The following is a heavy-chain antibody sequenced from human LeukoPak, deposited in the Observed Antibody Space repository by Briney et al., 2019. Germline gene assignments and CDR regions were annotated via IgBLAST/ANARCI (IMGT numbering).Heavy chain of an antibody. CDR1: GFNLDDFA. D-gene: IGHD1-7*01. J-gene: IGHJ3*02. V-gene: IGHV3-9*01. CDR2: ISWDSGSS. CDR3: VKDLRLDLHLDTFHI. Sequence: GGSLRLSCAASGFNLDDFAMHWVRQAPGRGLEWVASISWDSGSSVYADSVKGRFTISRDNARNSPHLQMHSLRLEDTALYYCVKDLRLDLHLDTFHIWGQGTMVTVS.